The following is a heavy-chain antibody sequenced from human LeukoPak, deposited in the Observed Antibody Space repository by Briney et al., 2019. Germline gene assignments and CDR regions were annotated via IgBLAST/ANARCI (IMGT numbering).Heavy chain of an antibody. CDR3: VKVSVVTAITYYFDY. V-gene: IGHV3-64D*06. Sequence: GGSLRLSCSASGFTFSSYAMHWVRQAPGKGLEYVSAISSNGGSTYYADSVKGRFTISRDNSKNTLYLQMCSLRAEDTAVYYCVKVSVVTAITYYFDYWGQGTLVTVSS. CDR1: GFTFSSYA. J-gene: IGHJ4*02. CDR2: ISSNGGST. D-gene: IGHD2-21*02.